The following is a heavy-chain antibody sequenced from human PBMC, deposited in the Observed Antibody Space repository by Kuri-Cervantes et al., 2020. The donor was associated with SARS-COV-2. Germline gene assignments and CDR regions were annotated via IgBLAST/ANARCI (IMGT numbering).Heavy chain of an antibody. CDR3: ARDVTYYDFWSGYQTVAYYYGMDV. CDR2: MNPNSGNT. J-gene: IGHJ6*02. CDR1: GYTFTSYD. D-gene: IGHD3-3*01. Sequence: ASVKVSCKASGYTFTSYDINWVRQATGQGLEWMGWMNPNSGNTGYAQKFQGRVTITRDTSASTAYMELSSLRSEDTAVYYCARDVTYYDFWSGYQTVAYYYGMDVWGQGTTVTVSS. V-gene: IGHV1-8*01.